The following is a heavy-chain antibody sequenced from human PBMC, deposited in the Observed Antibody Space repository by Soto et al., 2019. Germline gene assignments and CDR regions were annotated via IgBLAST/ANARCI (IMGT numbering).Heavy chain of an antibody. CDR1: GGSISSSSYY. Sequence: PSETLSLTCTVSGGSISSSSYYWGWIRQPPGKGLEWIGSIYYSGSTYYNPSLKSRVTISVDTSKNQFSLKLSSVTAADTAVYYCARTHPRTHSSNWYFNLDNWFDPGGQGTIVTVSS. CDR3: ARTHPRTHSSNWYFNLDNWFDP. D-gene: IGHD6-13*01. J-gene: IGHJ5*02. V-gene: IGHV4-39*01. CDR2: IYYSGST.